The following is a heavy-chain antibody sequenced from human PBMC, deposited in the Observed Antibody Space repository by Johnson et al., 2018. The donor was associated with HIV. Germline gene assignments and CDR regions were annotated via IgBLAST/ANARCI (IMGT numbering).Heavy chain of an antibody. V-gene: IGHV3-9*01. CDR3: RSQWTVSTFGGRNAFDF. Sequence: EVQLVESGGGLVQPGGSLRLPCAAFGFPFSSYAMTWVRQAPGKGLDWVAGISWNSGSIGYADPVKGRFTVSREDAKNSLYFQMNSLKTDDTAVYLCRSQWTVSTFGGRNAFDFWGQGTIVTVSS. J-gene: IGHJ3*01. CDR1: GFPFSSYA. CDR2: ISWNSGSI. D-gene: IGHD3-16*01.